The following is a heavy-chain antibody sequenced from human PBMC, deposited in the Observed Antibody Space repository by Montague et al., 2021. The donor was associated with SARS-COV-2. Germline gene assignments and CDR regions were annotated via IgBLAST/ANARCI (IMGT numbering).Heavy chain of an antibody. CDR1: GFPFSVYG. D-gene: IGHD6-13*01. V-gene: IGHV3-33*01. CDR2: IGHDGTFI. Sequence: SVRFSCAASGFPFSVYGMHWVRQAPGKGLEWVALIGHDGTFIRYADSVKGRFAISRDNSKNTLYLQMYSLRAEDTAMYFCARDLGMGSYFDYWGQGTLVTVSS. J-gene: IGHJ4*02. CDR3: ARDLGMGSYFDY.